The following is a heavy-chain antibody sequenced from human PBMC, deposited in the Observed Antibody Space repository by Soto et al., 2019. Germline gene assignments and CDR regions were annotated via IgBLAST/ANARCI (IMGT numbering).Heavy chain of an antibody. J-gene: IGHJ5*02. CDR1: GDSISSRNW. CDR2: IHHSGST. D-gene: IGHD2-8*01. Sequence: QVQLQESGPGLVKPSETLSLTCAVSGDSISSRNWWSCVRQTPGKGLEYIGEIHHSGSTNYNPSLKRRVTMSVDKSKNQFSLNLNSVTAADTAIYYCARRKLEMMYVGWFDPWGQGTLVTVSS. V-gene: IGHV4-4*02. CDR3: ARRKLEMMYVGWFDP.